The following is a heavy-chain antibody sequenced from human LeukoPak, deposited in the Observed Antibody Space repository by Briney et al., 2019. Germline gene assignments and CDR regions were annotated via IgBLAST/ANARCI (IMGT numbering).Heavy chain of an antibody. D-gene: IGHD3-22*01. V-gene: IGHV1-69*04. Sequence: SVKVSCKASGGTFSSYTISWVRQAPGQGLEWMGRIIPILGIANYAQKFQGRVTITADKSTSTAHMELSSLRSEDTAVYYCARDLDYYDSSGYAAFDIWGQGTMVTVSS. CDR2: IIPILGIA. CDR3: ARDLDYYDSSGYAAFDI. CDR1: GGTFSSYT. J-gene: IGHJ3*02.